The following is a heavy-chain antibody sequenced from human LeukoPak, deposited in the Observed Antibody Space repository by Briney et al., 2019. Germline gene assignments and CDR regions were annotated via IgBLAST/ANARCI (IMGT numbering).Heavy chain of an antibody. CDR2: INPIDSEA. J-gene: IGHJ6*02. D-gene: IGHD3-22*01. V-gene: IGHV5-51*01. CDR1: GYIFTNAW. CDR3: AKISDSSGYYHRMDV. Sequence: GESLKISCEASGYIFTNAWIGWVRQMPGEGLEWMGIINPIDSEARVSPPLQGQVTLSVDRSISTAFLRWRSLSASDSATYYCAKISDSSGYYHRMDVWGQGTTVTVSS.